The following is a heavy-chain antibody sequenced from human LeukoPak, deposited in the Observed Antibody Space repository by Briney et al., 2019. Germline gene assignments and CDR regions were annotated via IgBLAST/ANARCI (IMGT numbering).Heavy chain of an antibody. CDR3: ARRHWGPIDY. J-gene: IGHJ4*02. CDR2: IYYSGST. CDR1: GGSISSYY. V-gene: IGHV4-59*08. D-gene: IGHD7-27*01. Sequence: SETLSLTCTVSGGSISSYYWSWIRQPPGKGLEWIGYIYYSGSTNYNPSLKSRVTISVGTSKNQFSLKLSPVTAADTAVYYCARRHWGPIDYWGQGTLVTVSS.